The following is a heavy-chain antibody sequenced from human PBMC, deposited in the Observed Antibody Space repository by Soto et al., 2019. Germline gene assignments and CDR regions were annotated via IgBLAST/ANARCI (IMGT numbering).Heavy chain of an antibody. J-gene: IGHJ6*02. CDR1: GYTFTSYY. CDR2: INPSGGST. CDR3: TRAEEDSNGRRMAV. D-gene: IGHD3-22*01. Sequence: QVQLVQSGAEVKKPGASVKGSCKASGYTFTSYYMHWVRQAPGQGLEWMGMINPSGGSTTYTQKFQGRVTMTRNTYTSTVHMELSSLASKDTAVYYSTRAEEDSNGRRMAVWGQGTTVTVSS. V-gene: IGHV1-46*01.